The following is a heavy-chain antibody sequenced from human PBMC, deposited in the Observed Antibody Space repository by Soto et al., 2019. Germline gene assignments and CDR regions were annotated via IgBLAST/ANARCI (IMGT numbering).Heavy chain of an antibody. CDR3: AATNLVYSWFGP. J-gene: IGHJ5*02. Sequence: PSATLSLTCTVSGGSISSYYWSWIRQPAGKGLEWIGRIYTSGSTNYNPSLKSRVTMSVDTYKNQFSLKLSSVTAADTAVYYCAATNLVYSWFGPWGHRTLVTVSS. CDR2: IYTSGST. D-gene: IGHD6-13*01. CDR1: GGSISSYY. V-gene: IGHV4-4*07.